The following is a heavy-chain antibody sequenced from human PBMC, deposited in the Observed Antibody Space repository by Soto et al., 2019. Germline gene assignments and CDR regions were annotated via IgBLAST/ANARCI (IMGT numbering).Heavy chain of an antibody. Sequence: SETLSLTCTVSGGSISSSSYYWSWIRQPPGKGLEWIGYIYYSGSTYYNPSLKSRVTISVDTSKNQFSLKLSSVTAADTAVYYCAREGNPSTVDKFYWFASWGQGTLVPGSS. CDR3: AREGNPSTVDKFYWFAS. D-gene: IGHD4-4*01. V-gene: IGHV4-30-4*01. CDR1: GGSISSSSYY. CDR2: IYYSGST. J-gene: IGHJ5*01.